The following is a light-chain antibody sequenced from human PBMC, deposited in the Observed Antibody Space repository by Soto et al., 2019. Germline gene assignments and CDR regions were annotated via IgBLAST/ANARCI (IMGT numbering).Light chain of an antibody. V-gene: IGLV1-40*01. Sequence: QSVLTQPPSVSGAPGQRVTISCTGSSSNIGAGYDVHWYQQLPGTAPKLLIYSNSNRPSGVPDRFSGSKSGTSASLAITGLTAEEEADYYCQAYDSSLSVYVFGSGTKVTVL. J-gene: IGLJ1*01. CDR2: SNS. CDR1: SSNIGAGYD. CDR3: QAYDSSLSVYV.